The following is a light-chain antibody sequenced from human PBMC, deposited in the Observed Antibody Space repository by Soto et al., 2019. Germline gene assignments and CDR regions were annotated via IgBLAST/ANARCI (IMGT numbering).Light chain of an antibody. CDR1: QSVSSY. V-gene: IGKV3-11*01. CDR3: QQRSNWLSIT. Sequence: EIVLTQSPATLSLSPVERATLSCRSSQSVSSYLAWYQQKPGQAPRLLIYDASNRATGIPARFSGSGSGTDFTLTISSLEPEDFALYYCQQRSNWLSITFGQGTRLEIK. J-gene: IGKJ5*01. CDR2: DAS.